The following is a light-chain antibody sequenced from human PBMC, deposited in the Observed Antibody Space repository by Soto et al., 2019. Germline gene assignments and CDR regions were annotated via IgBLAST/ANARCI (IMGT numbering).Light chain of an antibody. CDR3: QQYNNWPQT. V-gene: IGKV3-15*01. CDR1: QSVTIN. CDR2: GAS. Sequence: ETLMTQSPVTLSVSPGERATLSCRASQSVTINLAWYHQKPGQAPRLLIYGASTRATGIPARFSGSGSGTEFTLSISSLQSEDFGIYYCQQYNNWPQTFGQGTKVDNK. J-gene: IGKJ1*01.